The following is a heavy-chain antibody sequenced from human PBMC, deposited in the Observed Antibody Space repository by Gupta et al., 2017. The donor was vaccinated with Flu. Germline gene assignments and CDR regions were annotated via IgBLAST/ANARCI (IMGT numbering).Heavy chain of an antibody. Sequence: QVQLQESGPGLVKPSETLSLTCAVSGYSISSGYYWGWIRQPPGKGLEWIGSIYHSGSTYYNPSLKSRVTISVDTSKNQFSLKLSSVTAADTAVYYCARDDNGYHKHWGQGTLVTVSS. CDR2: IYHSGST. D-gene: IGHD2-8*01. CDR1: GYSISSGYY. V-gene: IGHV4-38-2*02. J-gene: IGHJ1*01. CDR3: ARDDNGYHKH.